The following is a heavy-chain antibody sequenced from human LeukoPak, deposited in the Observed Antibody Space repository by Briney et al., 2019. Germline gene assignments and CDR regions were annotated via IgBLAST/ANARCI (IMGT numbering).Heavy chain of an antibody. V-gene: IGHV4-39*07. J-gene: IGHJ4*02. Sequence: SETLSLTCTVSGGSISSGGYYWSWIRQPPGKGLEWIGEINHSGSTNYNPSLKSRVTISVDTSKNQFSLKLSSVTAADTAVYYCARTRLYYDFWSGYPRGPFDYWGQGTLVTVSS. CDR1: GGSISSGGYY. CDR2: INHSGST. CDR3: ARTRLYYDFWSGYPRGPFDY. D-gene: IGHD3-3*01.